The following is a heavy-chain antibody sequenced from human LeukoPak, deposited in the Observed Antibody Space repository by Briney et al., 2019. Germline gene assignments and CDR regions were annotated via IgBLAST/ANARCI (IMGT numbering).Heavy chain of an antibody. CDR3: VRDPSEVGAL. CDR2: INPNSGGT. Sequence: ASVKVSCKASVYTSTGYYMHWVRQAPGQGLEWMGWINPNSGGTNYAQKFQGRVTMTRDTSISTAYMELSRLRSDDTAVYYCVRDPSEVGALWGQGSLVTVSS. V-gene: IGHV1-2*02. CDR1: VYTSTGYY. J-gene: IGHJ4*02. D-gene: IGHD1-26*01.